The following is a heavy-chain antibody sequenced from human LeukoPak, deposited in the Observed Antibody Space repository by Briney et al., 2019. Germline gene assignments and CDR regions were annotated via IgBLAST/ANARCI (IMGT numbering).Heavy chain of an antibody. J-gene: IGHJ1*01. V-gene: IGHV3-23*01. CDR2: VDGGGPNT. Sequence: GGSLRPSCAASGFTFSNYALGWVRQAPGKGLEWVSGVDGGGPNTLYADSVKGRFTISRDNSKSILYLQMNSLRAEDTAVYYCARDPRVGVTAAGFFHHWGQGTLVTVSS. CDR3: ARDPRVGVTAAGFFHH. CDR1: GFTFSNYA. D-gene: IGHD1-26*01.